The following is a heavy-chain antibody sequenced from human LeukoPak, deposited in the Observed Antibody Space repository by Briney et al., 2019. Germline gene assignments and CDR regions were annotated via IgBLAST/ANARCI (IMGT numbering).Heavy chain of an antibody. CDR3: ARRHAGEFDY. V-gene: IGHV4-39*01. D-gene: IGHD7-27*01. CDR2: LYYSGST. J-gene: IGHJ4*02. Sequence: PSETLSLTCTVSGGSISSSSYHWGWIRLPPGKGLEWIGNLYYSGSTYYNPSLKSRVTISVDRSKNQFSLKLNSVTAADTAVYYCARRHAGEFDYWGQGTLVTVSS. CDR1: GGSISSSSYH.